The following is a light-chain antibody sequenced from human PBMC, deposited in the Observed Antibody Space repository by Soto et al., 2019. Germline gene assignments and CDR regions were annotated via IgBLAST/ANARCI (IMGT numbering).Light chain of an antibody. Sequence: ILLTHSPGTLYLSPGERATLSCRASQSISSSYLAGYQQKFGQTPRLLIYVASSRAPGSPHRFSGSGSGTDVTLTISSLEPEDFAVYYCQQYSSPFTFGPATKVDI. CDR1: QSISSSY. CDR2: VAS. J-gene: IGKJ3*01. CDR3: QQYSSPFT. V-gene: IGKV3-20*01.